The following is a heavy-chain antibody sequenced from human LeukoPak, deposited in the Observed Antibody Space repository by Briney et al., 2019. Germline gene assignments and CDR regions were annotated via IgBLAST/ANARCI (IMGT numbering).Heavy chain of an antibody. V-gene: IGHV1-46*01. CDR2: INPSGGST. J-gene: IGHJ6*03. CDR3: ARAHPYYDFWSGYFVSHYYYYMDV. CDR1: GYTFTSYY. Sequence: ASVKVSCKASGYTFTSYYMHWVRQAPGQGLEWMGIINPSGGSTSYAQKFQGRVTMTRDMSTSTVYMELSSLRSEDTAVYYCARAHPYYDFWSGYFVSHYYYYMDVWGKGTTVTVSS. D-gene: IGHD3-3*01.